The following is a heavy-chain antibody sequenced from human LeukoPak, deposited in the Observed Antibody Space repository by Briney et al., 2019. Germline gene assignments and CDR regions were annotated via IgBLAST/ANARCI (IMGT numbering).Heavy chain of an antibody. D-gene: IGHD2-2*01. V-gene: IGHV4-59*01. J-gene: IGHJ6*02. Sequence: SETLSLTCAVSGGSMRNYYWSWIRQPPGKGLEWIGYTYYSGSTNYNPSLKSRVTISVDTSKNQFSLKLSSVTAADTAVYYCARDRGVVPAASIYYYYGMDVWGQGTTVTVSS. CDR1: GGSMRNYY. CDR2: TYYSGST. CDR3: ARDRGVVPAASIYYYYGMDV.